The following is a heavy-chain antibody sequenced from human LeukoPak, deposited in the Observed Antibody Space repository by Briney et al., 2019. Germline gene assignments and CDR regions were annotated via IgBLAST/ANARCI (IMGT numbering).Heavy chain of an antibody. Sequence: GGSLRLSCAASGFTFSSYGMHWVRQAPGKGLEWVAFIRYDGSNKYYADSVKGRFTISRDNSKNTLYLQMNSLRAEDTAVYYCAKDQAMSYDFWSGYITLDYWGQGTLVTVSS. CDR3: AKDQAMSYDFWSGYITLDY. CDR1: GFTFSSYG. J-gene: IGHJ4*02. D-gene: IGHD3-3*01. V-gene: IGHV3-30*02. CDR2: IRYDGSNK.